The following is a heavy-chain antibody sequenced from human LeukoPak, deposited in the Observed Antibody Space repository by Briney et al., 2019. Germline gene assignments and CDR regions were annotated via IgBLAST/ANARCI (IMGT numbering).Heavy chain of an antibody. CDR1: GFTFSSYW. V-gene: IGHV3-7*01. CDR3: ARDRGYTTDNYFDY. CDR2: IKEDGSEK. J-gene: IGHJ4*02. D-gene: IGHD4-17*01. Sequence: GGSLRLSCAASGFTFSSYWMSWVRQAPGKGLEWVANIKEDGSEKYYVDSVKGRFTISRDNAKNSLYLQMNSLRAEDTAVYYCARDRGYTTDNYFDYWGQGTLVTVSS.